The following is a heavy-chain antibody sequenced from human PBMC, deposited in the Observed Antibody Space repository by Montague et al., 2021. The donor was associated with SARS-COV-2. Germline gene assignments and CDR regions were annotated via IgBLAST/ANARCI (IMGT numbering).Heavy chain of an antibody. J-gene: IGHJ3*02. Sequence: SETLSLTCAISGGSFSNYYWSWIRQPSGKGLEWIGEVNQSGTTIYNPSVKSGVTTSEDTSKNQFYLRLNSVTAADTAVYYCAGGRRPVVVPGAGPAGRAFDIWGQGTMVTVSS. V-gene: IGHV4-34*01. CDR2: VNQSGTT. D-gene: IGHD2-2*01. CDR1: GGSFSNYY. CDR3: AGGRRPVVVPGAGPAGRAFDI.